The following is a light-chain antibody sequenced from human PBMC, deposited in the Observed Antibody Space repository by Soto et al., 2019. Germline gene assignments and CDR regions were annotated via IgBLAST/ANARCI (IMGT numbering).Light chain of an antibody. CDR2: EVS. V-gene: IGLV2-14*01. Sequence: QSVLTQPASVSGSPGQSITISCTGTSSDVGGYNYVSWYQQHPGTAPKLMIYEVSNRPSGVSNRFSGSKSGNTASLTISGLQAEDEADYYCSSYTSSSTLHVFGTGTKVTVL. CDR1: SSDVGGYNY. CDR3: SSYTSSSTLHV. J-gene: IGLJ1*01.